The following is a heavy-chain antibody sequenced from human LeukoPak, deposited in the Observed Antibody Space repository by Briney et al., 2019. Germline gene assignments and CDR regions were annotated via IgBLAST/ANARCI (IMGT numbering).Heavy chain of an antibody. J-gene: IGHJ6*03. V-gene: IGHV4-34*01. Sequence: SETLSLTCAVYGGSFSGYYWSWIRQPPGKGLEWIGEINHSGSTNYNPSLKSRVTISVDTSKNQFSLKLSSVTAADTAVYYCAGDRFDDRSGYYYHYYYYMDVWGKGTTVTVSS. CDR2: INHSGST. CDR3: AGDRFDDRSGYYYHYYYYMDV. CDR1: GGSFSGYY. D-gene: IGHD3-22*01.